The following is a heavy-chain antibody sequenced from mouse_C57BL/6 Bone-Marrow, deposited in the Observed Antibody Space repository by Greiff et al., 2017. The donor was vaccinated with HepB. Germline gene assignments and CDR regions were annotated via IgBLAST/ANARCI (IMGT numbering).Heavy chain of an antibody. J-gene: IGHJ3*01. D-gene: IGHD2-3*01. CDR3: ARSGLYDGYYKRVWFAY. V-gene: IGHV1-53*01. CDR2: INPSNGGT. Sequence: QVQLQQPGTELVKPGASVKLSCKASGYTFTSYWMHWVKQRPGQGLEWIGNINPSNGGTNYNEKFKSKATLTVDKSSSTAYMQLSSLTSEDTAVYYCARSGLYDGYYKRVWFAYWGQGTLVTVSA. CDR1: GYTFTSYW.